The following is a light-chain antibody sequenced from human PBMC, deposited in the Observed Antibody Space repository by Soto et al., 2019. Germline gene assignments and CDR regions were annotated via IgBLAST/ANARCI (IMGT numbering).Light chain of an antibody. CDR2: DSS. CDR3: QQRSNGPAFT. Sequence: EIVLTQSPATLSLSPGERATLSCRASQSVSSYLAWYQQKPGQAPRLLIYDSSNRATGIPARFSGSGSGTEFTLTIISLEPEDFSVYYCQQRSNGPAFTFGQGTKLEIK. CDR1: QSVSSY. V-gene: IGKV3-11*01. J-gene: IGKJ2*01.